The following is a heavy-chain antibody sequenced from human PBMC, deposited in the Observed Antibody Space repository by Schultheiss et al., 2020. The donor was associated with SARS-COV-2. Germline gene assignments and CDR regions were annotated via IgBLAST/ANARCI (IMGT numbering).Heavy chain of an antibody. Sequence: GSLRLSCAVYGGSFSGYYWSWIRQPPGKGLVWIGEINHSGSTNYNPSLKSRVTISVDTSKDQFSLKLSSVTAADTAVYYCARGYYYDSSGYYPVYFQHWGQGTLVTVSS. CDR3: ARGYYYDSSGYYPVYFQH. CDR1: GGSFSGYY. J-gene: IGHJ1*01. CDR2: INHSGST. V-gene: IGHV4-34*01. D-gene: IGHD3-22*01.